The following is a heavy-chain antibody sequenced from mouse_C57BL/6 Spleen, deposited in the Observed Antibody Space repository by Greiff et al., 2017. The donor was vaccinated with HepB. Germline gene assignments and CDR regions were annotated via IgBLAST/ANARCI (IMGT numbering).Heavy chain of an antibody. CDR1: GYAFSSYW. V-gene: IGHV1-80*01. CDR3: AVIATKASWFAY. Sequence: VQLQQSGAELVKPGASVKISCKASGYAFSSYWMNWVKQRPGKGLEWIGQIYPGDGDTNYNGKFKGKATLTADKSSSTAYMQLSIPTSEDSAVYFCAVIATKASWFAYWGQGTLVTVSA. CDR2: IYPGDGDT. J-gene: IGHJ3*01. D-gene: IGHD1-1*02.